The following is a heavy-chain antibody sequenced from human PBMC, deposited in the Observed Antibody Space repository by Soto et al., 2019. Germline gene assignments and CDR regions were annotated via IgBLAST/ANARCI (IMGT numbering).Heavy chain of an antibody. Sequence: TLSLTCTVSGGSISSGGYYWSWIRQHPGKGLEWIGYIYYSGSTYYNPSLKSRVTISVDTSKNQFSLKLSSVTAADTAVYYCARVTYYDFWSGYSNNWFDPWGQGTLVTVSS. CDR1: GGSISSGGYY. CDR3: ARVTYYDFWSGYSNNWFDP. D-gene: IGHD3-3*01. V-gene: IGHV4-31*03. J-gene: IGHJ5*02. CDR2: IYYSGST.